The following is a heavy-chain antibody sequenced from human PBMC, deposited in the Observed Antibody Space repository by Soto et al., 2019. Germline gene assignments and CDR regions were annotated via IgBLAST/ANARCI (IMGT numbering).Heavy chain of an antibody. V-gene: IGHV4-39*07. D-gene: IGHD3-10*01. CDR1: GGSISSSRSY. CDR2: IFYSGST. J-gene: IGHJ4*02. Sequence: SETLSLTCNVSGGSISSSRSYWAWIRQPPGKGLEWIANIFYSGSTYYNPSLASRVTMSIDTSRNQFSLKLKSVTAADTAVFYCASRMGSGRYFFDYWGQGALVTVSS. CDR3: ASRMGSGRYFFDY.